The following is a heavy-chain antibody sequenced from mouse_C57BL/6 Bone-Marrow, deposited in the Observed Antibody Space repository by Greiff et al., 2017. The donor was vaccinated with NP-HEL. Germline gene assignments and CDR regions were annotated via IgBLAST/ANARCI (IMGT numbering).Heavy chain of an antibody. Sequence: EVQLKESVAELVRPGASVKLSCTASGFNIKNTYMHWVKQRPEQGLEWIGRIDPANGNTKYAPKFQGKATITADTSSNTAYLQLSSLTSEDTAIYYCASPRRSSGYLYYAMDYWGQGTSVTVSS. V-gene: IGHV14-3*01. CDR3: ASPRRSSGYLYYAMDY. J-gene: IGHJ4*01. D-gene: IGHD3-2*02. CDR1: GFNIKNTY. CDR2: IDPANGNT.